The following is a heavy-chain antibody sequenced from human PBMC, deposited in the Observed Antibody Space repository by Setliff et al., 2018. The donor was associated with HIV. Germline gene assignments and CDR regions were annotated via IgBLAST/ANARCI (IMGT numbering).Heavy chain of an antibody. CDR1: GYSFIIYG. J-gene: IGHJ5*02. V-gene: IGHV1-18*01. Sequence: ASVKVSCKASGYSFIIYGISWVRQAPGQGPEWMGWISPYTGNTDYAPRLLGRVTMTTDTSTSTAYLELRSLTSDDTAVYYCARARLQGIVTAVGPRDNCLDPWGQGTRVTVSS. CDR2: ISPYTGNT. D-gene: IGHD1-26*01. CDR3: ARARLQGIVTAVGPRDNCLDP.